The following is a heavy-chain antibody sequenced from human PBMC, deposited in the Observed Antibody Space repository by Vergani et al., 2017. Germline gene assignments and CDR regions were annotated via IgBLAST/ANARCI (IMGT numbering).Heavy chain of an antibody. Sequence: EVQLVESGGGVVQPGGSLRLSCAASGFTLSSYWMIWVRQAPGKGLEWVANIKEDGSEKYYVDSVKGRFTISRDNAKNSLYLQMNSLRAEDTAVYYCAKEEGNSYSIKGVVDYWGQGTLVTVSS. CDR3: AKEEGNSYSIKGVVDY. CDR1: GFTLSSYW. V-gene: IGHV3-7*01. J-gene: IGHJ4*02. D-gene: IGHD5-18*01. CDR2: IKEDGSEK.